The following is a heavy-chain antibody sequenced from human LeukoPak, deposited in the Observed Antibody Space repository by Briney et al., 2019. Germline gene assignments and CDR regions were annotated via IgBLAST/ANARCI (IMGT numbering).Heavy chain of an antibody. D-gene: IGHD3-3*01. J-gene: IGHJ3*02. CDR1: DGSISTYA. Sequence: SETLSLTCTVSDGSISTYAWNWIRQPPGKTLERIGYIFYSGNTNYNPSLESRLTMAVDTSRNQFSLNLISVTAADTAVYYCARATKADDFWSGYPGVFDIWGQGTMVTVS. CDR2: IFYSGNT. V-gene: IGHV4-59*01. CDR3: ARATKADDFWSGYPGVFDI.